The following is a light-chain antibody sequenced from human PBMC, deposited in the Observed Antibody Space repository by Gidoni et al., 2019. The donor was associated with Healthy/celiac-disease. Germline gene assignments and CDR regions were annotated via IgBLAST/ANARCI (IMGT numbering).Light chain of an antibody. J-gene: IGKJ2*01. CDR3: QQYNSYPYT. CDR1: QSISSW. V-gene: IGKV1-5*03. CDR2: KAS. Sequence: DSQMTQSPSTLSASVGDRVTITCRASQSISSWLAWYQQKPGKAPKLLIYKASSLERGVPSRFSGSGSGTEFTLTISSLQPADFATYYCQQYNSYPYTFGQXTKLEIK.